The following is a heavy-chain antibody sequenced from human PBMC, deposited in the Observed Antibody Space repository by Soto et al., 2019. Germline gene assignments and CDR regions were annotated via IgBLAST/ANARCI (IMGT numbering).Heavy chain of an antibody. V-gene: IGHV4-30-4*01. Sequence: PSETLSLTCTVSGGSISSGDCYWSWIRQPPGKGLEWIGYIYYSGSTYYNPSLKSRVTISVDTSKNQFSLKLSSVTAADTAVYYCARVAWITMVRGVTGEFDPWGQGTLVTVS. CDR1: GGSISSGDCY. CDR2: IYYSGST. CDR3: ARVAWITMVRGVTGEFDP. D-gene: IGHD3-10*01. J-gene: IGHJ5*02.